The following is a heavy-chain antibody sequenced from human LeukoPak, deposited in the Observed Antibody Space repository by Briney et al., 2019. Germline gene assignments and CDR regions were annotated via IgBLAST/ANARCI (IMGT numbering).Heavy chain of an antibody. Sequence: ASVTVSCKASGYTFTSYAMHWVRQAPGQRLEWMGWINAGNGNTKYSQKFQGRVTITRDTSASTAYMELSSLRSEDTAVYYCARLVVVAATRNPYYGMDVWGQGTTVTVSS. CDR1: GYTFTSYA. V-gene: IGHV1-3*01. CDR3: ARLVVVAATRNPYYGMDV. D-gene: IGHD2-15*01. J-gene: IGHJ6*02. CDR2: INAGNGNT.